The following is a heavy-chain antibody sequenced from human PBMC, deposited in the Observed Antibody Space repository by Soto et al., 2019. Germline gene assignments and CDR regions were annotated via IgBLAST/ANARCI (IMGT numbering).Heavy chain of an antibody. D-gene: IGHD1-26*01. V-gene: IGHV4-39*01. J-gene: IGHJ4*01. CDR3: ARWGTWEPSIYYFDY. CDR2: IYYSGST. Sequence: SETLSLTCTVSGGSISNYYWGWIRQPPGKGLEWIGSIYYSGSTYYNPSLKSRVTISVDTSKNQFSLKLSSVTAADTAVYYCARWGTWEPSIYYFDYWGQGTLVTVSS. CDR1: GGSISNYY.